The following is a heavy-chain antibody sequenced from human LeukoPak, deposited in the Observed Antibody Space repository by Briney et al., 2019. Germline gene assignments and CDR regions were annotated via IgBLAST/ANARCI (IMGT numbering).Heavy chain of an antibody. CDR1: GGSISSGSYY. CDR2: IYYSGST. CDR3: ARRSAGNHRNLNFDF. D-gene: IGHD6-13*01. J-gene: IGHJ4*02. Sequence: PSETLSLTCTVSGGSISSGSYYWGWIRQPPGKGLEWIGNIYYSGSTYYNPSLKSRVTISVDTSKNQSSLKLSSVTAADTAVYYCARRSAGNHRNLNFDFWGQGTLVTVSS. V-gene: IGHV4-39*01.